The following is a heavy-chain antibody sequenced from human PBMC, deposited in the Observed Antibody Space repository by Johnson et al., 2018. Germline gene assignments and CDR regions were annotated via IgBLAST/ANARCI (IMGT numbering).Heavy chain of an antibody. CDR3: AKDGPPGSSSWSEYFQH. D-gene: IGHD6-13*01. J-gene: IGHJ1*01. CDR1: GFTFSSYD. CDR2: ISYDGRHK. V-gene: IGHV3-30*18. Sequence: QVQLGESGGGVVQPGRSLRLSCAASGFTFSSYDMHWVRQGPGKGLAWVAVISYDGRHKYYAAFVKGRFTISRENSQNTLYLQRNSLRAEDTAVYYCAKDGPPGSSSWSEYFQHWGQGTLLTVSS.